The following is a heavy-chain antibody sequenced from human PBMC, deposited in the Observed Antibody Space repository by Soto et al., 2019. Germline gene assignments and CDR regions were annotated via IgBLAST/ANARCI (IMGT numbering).Heavy chain of an antibody. Sequence: QVHLVQSGAELKKLGASVRVSCKASGYSFTRNGISWVRQAPGQGLEWMGWISAKNGDTNYAQKFQGRVIMTTDTSTSTAYMELRSLRSDDTAVYYCVRDRDSDTWPSRDVWGQGTTVTVSS. J-gene: IGHJ6*02. D-gene: IGHD1-26*01. CDR3: VRDRDSDTWPSRDV. CDR1: GYSFTRNG. CDR2: ISAKNGDT. V-gene: IGHV1-18*01.